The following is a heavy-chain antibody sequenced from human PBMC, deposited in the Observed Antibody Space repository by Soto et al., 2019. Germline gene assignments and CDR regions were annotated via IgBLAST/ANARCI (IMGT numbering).Heavy chain of an antibody. CDR2: IYYSGST. CDR3: ARLNIAAAGTENNWFDP. D-gene: IGHD6-13*01. V-gene: IGHV4-59*08. Sequence: SETLSLTCTVSGGSISSYYWSWIRQPPGKGLEWIGYIYYSGSTNYNPSLKSRVTISVDTSKNQFSLKLSSVTAADTAVYYCARLNIAAAGTENNWFDPWGQGTLVTVSS. CDR1: GGSISSYY. J-gene: IGHJ5*02.